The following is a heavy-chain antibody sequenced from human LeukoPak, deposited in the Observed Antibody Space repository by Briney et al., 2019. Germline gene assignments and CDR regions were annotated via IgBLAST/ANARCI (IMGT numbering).Heavy chain of an antibody. CDR1: GGSISSNSYY. CDR3: ARSPYDYVWGNFYGMDV. J-gene: IGHJ6*02. V-gene: IGHV4-39*01. D-gene: IGHD3-16*01. CDR2: IYYRGST. Sequence: RTSETLSLTCTVSGGSISSNSYYWGWIRQPPGKGLEWIGSIYYRGSTYHNPSLKSRVTVSVDTSKNQFSLKLSSVTAADTAVYYCARSPYDYVWGNFYGMDVWGQGTTVTVSS.